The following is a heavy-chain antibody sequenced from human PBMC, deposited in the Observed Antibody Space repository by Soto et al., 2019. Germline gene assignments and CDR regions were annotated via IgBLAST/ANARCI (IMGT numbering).Heavy chain of an antibody. CDR3: ARDRGYYDSSGYLGY. CDR2: ISAYNGNT. J-gene: IGHJ4*02. Sequence: ASVKVSCKASGYTFTGYYMHWVRQAPGQGLEWMGWISAYNGNTNYAQKLQGRVTMTTDTSTSTAYMELRSLRSDDTAVYYCARDRGYYDSSGYLGYWGQGTLVTVSS. V-gene: IGHV1-18*04. D-gene: IGHD3-22*01. CDR1: GYTFTGYY.